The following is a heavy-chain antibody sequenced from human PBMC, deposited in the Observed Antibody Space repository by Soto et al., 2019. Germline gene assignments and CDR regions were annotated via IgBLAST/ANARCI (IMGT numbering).Heavy chain of an antibody. V-gene: IGHV1-2*04. CDR2: INPNSGGT. J-gene: IGHJ6*03. Sequence: GASVKVSCKASGYTFTGYYMHWVRQAPGQGLEWMGWINPNSGGTNYAQKFQGWVTMTRDTSISTAYMELSRLRSDDTAVYYCARDLGYDFWSGSPGYYMDVWGKGTTVTVSS. CDR3: ARDLGYDFWSGSPGYYMDV. CDR1: GYTFTGYY. D-gene: IGHD3-3*01.